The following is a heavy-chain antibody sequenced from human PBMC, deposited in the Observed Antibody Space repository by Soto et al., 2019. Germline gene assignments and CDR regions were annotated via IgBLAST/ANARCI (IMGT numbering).Heavy chain of an antibody. D-gene: IGHD3-22*01. CDR1: GGTFSSYA. CDR3: ARAGSRSSGSPDFDY. Sequence: GASVKVSCKASGGTFSSYAISWVRQAPGQGLEWMGGIIPIFGTANYAQKFQRRVTITADESTSTAYMELSSLRSEDTAVYYCARAGSRSSGSPDFDYWGQGTLVTVSS. J-gene: IGHJ4*02. V-gene: IGHV1-69*13. CDR2: IIPIFGTA.